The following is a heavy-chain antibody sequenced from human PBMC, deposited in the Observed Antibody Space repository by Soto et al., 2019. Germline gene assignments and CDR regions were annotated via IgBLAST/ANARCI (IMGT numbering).Heavy chain of an antibody. J-gene: IGHJ6*03. D-gene: IGHD3-10*01. V-gene: IGHV4-34*09. CDR3: ARTVVRGVRYYYYYMDV. CDR1: GGSLSSFY. CDR2: INHSGST. Sequence: PSETLSLTCTVSGGSLSSFYWSWIRQPPGKGLEWIGEINHSGSTNYNPSLKSRVTISVDTSKNQFSLKLSSVTAADTAVYYCARTVVRGVRYYYYYMDVWGKGTTVTVSS.